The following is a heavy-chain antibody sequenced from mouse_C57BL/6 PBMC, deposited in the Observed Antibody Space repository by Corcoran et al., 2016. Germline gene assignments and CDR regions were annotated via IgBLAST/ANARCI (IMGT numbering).Heavy chain of an antibody. Sequence: QIQLVQSGPELKKPGETVKISCKASGYTFTTYGMSWVKQAPGKGLKWMGWINTYSGVPTYADDFKGRFAFSLETSASTAYLQINNLKNEDTATYFCARSPYYDGYYLYYFDYWGQGTTLTVSS. CDR2: INTYSGVP. V-gene: IGHV9-3*01. CDR3: ARSPYYDGYYLYYFDY. CDR1: GYTFTTYG. D-gene: IGHD2-3*01. J-gene: IGHJ2*01.